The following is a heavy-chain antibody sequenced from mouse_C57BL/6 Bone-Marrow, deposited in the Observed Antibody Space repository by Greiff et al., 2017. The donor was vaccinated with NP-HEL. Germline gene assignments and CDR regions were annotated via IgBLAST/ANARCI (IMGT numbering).Heavy chain of an antibody. D-gene: IGHD2-1*01. CDR3: ARRDGNWWCFDV. J-gene: IGHJ1*03. CDR1: GYTFTSYW. CDR2: IHPNSGST. V-gene: IGHV1-64*01. Sequence: QVQLQQPGAELVKPGASVKLSCKASGYTFTSYWMHWVKQRPGQGLEWIGMIHPNSGSTNYNEKFKSKATLTVDKSSSTAYMQLSSLTSEDSAVDYCARRDGNWWCFDVWGTGTTLTVSS.